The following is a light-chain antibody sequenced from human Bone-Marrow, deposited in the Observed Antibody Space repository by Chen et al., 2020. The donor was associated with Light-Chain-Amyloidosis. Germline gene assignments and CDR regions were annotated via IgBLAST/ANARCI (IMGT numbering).Light chain of an antibody. Sequence: SYELTQPPSASVSPGQTARLTCSGDDLPTKYAYWYQQKPGPAPVLVIHRDTERPSGIAERFSGASSGTTATLTISGVQAEDEADYHCQSADSSCTYEVIFGGGTKLTVL. J-gene: IGLJ2*01. V-gene: IGLV3-25*03. CDR1: DLPTKY. CDR3: QSADSSCTYEVI. CDR2: RDT.